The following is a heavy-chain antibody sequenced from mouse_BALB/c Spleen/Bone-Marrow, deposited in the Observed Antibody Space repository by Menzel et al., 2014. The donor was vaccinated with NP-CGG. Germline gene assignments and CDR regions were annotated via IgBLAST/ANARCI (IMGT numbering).Heavy chain of an antibody. Sequence: VQRVESGAELVRPESSVKISCKASGYAFSTYWMIWVKQRPGPGLEWIGQIYPGDGDTNYNGKFKGKATLTADKSSSTAYMQLSSLTSEDSAVYFCARGARSAMDYWGQGTSVTVSS. V-gene: IGHV1-80*01. CDR2: IYPGDGDT. J-gene: IGHJ4*01. CDR3: ARGARSAMDY. CDR1: GYAFSTYW.